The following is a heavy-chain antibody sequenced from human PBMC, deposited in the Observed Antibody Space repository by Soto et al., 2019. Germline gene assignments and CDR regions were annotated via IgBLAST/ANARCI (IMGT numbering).Heavy chain of an antibody. V-gene: IGHV4-59*01. Sequence: SXTLSLTCTVSGGSISSYYWSWIRQPPGKGLEWIGYIYYSGSTNYNPSLKSRVTISVDTSKNQFSLKLSSVTAADTAVYYCARDDGRYTANSYGDFHIWDHATTITVPS. CDR3: ARDDGRYTANSYGDFHI. CDR1: GGSISSYY. CDR2: IYYSGST. J-gene: IGHJ3*02. D-gene: IGHD3-10*01.